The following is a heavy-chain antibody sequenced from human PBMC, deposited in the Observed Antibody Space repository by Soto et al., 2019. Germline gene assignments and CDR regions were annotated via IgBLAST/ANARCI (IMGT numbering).Heavy chain of an antibody. Sequence: SETLSLTCSVSGGSISSHYWSWIRQPAGEGLEWIGRIYVRGGTNYNPSLKSRVTMSLDTSKNDFSLKLSSVTAADTAVYYCARAAGFGDNWFDPWGQGTLVTVSS. CDR1: GGSISSHY. V-gene: IGHV4-4*07. D-gene: IGHD3-10*01. CDR2: IYVRGGT. J-gene: IGHJ5*02. CDR3: ARAAGFGDNWFDP.